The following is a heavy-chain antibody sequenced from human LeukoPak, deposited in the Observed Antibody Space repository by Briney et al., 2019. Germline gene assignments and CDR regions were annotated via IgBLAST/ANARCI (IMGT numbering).Heavy chain of an antibody. D-gene: IGHD3-10*01. CDR1: GYTFTGYY. V-gene: IGHV1-69*13. CDR3: TRVTSGNSV. J-gene: IGHJ4*02. CDR2: IIPIFGTA. Sequence: ASVKVCCKVSGYTFTGYYMYWVRQAPGQGLEWMGVIIPIFGTANYAQKFQGRVTITADESTSTAYMELSSLRSEDTAVYYCTRVTSGNSVWGQGTLVTVSS.